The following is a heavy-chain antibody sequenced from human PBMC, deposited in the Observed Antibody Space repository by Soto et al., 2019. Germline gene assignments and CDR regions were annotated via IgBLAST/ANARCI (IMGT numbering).Heavy chain of an antibody. V-gene: IGHV3-21*01. CDR3: ASEGYYGSGGGMDV. D-gene: IGHD3-10*01. CDR1: GFAFSSYS. J-gene: IGHJ6*02. Sequence: EVQLVESGGGLVKPGGSLRLSCAASGFAFSSYSMNWVRQAPGKGLEWVSSISSSSSYIYYADSVKGRFTISRDNAKNSLYLQMNSLRAEDTAVYYCASEGYYGSGGGMDVWGQGTTVTVSS. CDR2: ISSSSSYI.